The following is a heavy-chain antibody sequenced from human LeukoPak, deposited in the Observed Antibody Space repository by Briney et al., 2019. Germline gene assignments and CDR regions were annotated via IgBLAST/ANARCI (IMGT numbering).Heavy chain of an antibody. CDR1: GFTFSSYA. D-gene: IGHD3-3*01. CDR3: AKADTIFGVAHVDY. Sequence: GGSLRLSCAASGFTFSSYAMSWVRQAPGKGLEWVSAISGSGGSTYYADSVKGRFTISRDNSKNTLYLQMNSLRAEDTAVYYCAKADTIFGVAHVDYWGQGTLVTVSS. CDR2: ISGSGGST. V-gene: IGHV3-23*01. J-gene: IGHJ4*02.